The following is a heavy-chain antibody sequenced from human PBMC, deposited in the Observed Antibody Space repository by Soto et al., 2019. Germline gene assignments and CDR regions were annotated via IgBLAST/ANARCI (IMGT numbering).Heavy chain of an antibody. D-gene: IGHD3-9*01. V-gene: IGHV3-74*01. CDR1: GFSFSSYW. CDR2: INTDGSST. CDR3: ARSPGGYYID. Sequence: EVQLVESGGGLVQPGGSLRLSCADSGFSFSSYWMHWVRQGPGKGLVWVSRINTDGSSTNYADSVKGRFTISRDNAQNTVYLQMSSLRAEDTAVYYCARSPGGYYIDWGQGTMVTVSS. J-gene: IGHJ3*01.